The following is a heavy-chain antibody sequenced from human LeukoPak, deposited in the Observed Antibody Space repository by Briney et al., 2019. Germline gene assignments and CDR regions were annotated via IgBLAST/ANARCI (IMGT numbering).Heavy chain of an antibody. J-gene: IGHJ4*02. CDR2: IYYSGST. D-gene: IGHD2-15*01. Sequence: SETLSLTCTVSGGSFSSYYWSWIRQPPGKGLEWIGKIYYSGSTNYNPSLKSRVTISVDTSKNQFSLKLSSVTAADTAVYYCARVLDIVVVVAATPFYFDYWGQGTLVTVSS. V-gene: IGHV4-59*12. CDR3: ARVLDIVVVVAATPFYFDY. CDR1: GGSFSSYY.